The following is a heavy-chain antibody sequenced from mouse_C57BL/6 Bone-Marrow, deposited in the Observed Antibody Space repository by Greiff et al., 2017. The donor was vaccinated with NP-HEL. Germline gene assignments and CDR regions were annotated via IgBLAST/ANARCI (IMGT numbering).Heavy chain of an antibody. CDR2: IYWDDDK. CDR1: GFSLSTSGMG. V-gene: IGHV8-12*01. D-gene: IGHD3-2*02. J-gene: IGHJ2*01. Sequence: QVTLKVSGPGILQSSQTLSLTCSFSGFSLSTSGMGVSWIRQPSGKGLEWLAHIYWDDDKRYNPSLKRRLTISKDTSRNQVFLKITSVDTADTATYYCARGDSSGYVAYYFDYWGQGTTLTVSS. CDR3: ARGDSSGYVAYYFDY.